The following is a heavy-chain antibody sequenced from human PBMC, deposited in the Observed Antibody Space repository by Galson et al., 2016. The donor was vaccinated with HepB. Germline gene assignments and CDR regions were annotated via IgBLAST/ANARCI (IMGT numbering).Heavy chain of an antibody. J-gene: IGHJ4*02. CDR2: IYYTGTS. Sequence: ETLSLTCTITGDSMNGYYWNWIRQPPGKGLEWIGNIYYTGTSTDNPSLEGRVTMSVATSNNQFSLNLTSVTTADTAVYYCARTKGKSSRSSGMDDWGQGILVTVSS. D-gene: IGHD6-6*01. CDR1: GDSMNGYY. V-gene: IGHV4-59*01. CDR3: ARTKGKSSRSSGMDD.